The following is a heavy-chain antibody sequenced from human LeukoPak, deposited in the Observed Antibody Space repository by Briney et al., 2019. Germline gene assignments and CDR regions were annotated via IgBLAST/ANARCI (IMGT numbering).Heavy chain of an antibody. J-gene: IGHJ6*03. D-gene: IGHD6-6*01. CDR1: GGSISSTSYY. CDR2: IYYSGST. Sequence: SETLSLTCTVSGGSISSTSYYWGWTRQPPGKGLEWIGSIYYSGSTSYNPSLRSRVTISVDTSKDQFSLKLSSVAAADTAVYYCARTQYSTSPEGYYYYYMDVWGKGTTLTVSS. CDR3: ARTQYSTSPEGYYYYYMDV. V-gene: IGHV4-39*01.